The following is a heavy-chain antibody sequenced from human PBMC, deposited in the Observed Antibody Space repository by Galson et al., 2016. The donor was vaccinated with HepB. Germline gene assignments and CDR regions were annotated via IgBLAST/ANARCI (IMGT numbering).Heavy chain of an antibody. CDR1: GGTFSNFA. J-gene: IGHJ5*02. CDR2: IIPLFGAT. D-gene: IGHD3-10*01. Sequence: SVKVSCKASGGTFSNFAISWLRQAPGQGLEWMGGIIPLFGATNYAQKFPGRVTITADKSTTTVYMDLSSLSSEDTAVYYCARGGGITMVWGVMPGWFDPWGQGTLVTVSS. CDR3: ARGGGITMVWGVMPGWFDP. V-gene: IGHV1-69*06.